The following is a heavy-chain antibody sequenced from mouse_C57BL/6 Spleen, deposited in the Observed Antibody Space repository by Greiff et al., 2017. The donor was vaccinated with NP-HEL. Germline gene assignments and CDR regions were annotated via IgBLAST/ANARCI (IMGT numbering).Heavy chain of an antibody. CDR2: IYPGGGYT. CDR3: ARGGGSSYGYYAMDY. D-gene: IGHD1-1*01. J-gene: IGHJ4*01. Sequence: VKLMESGAELVRPGTSVKMSCKASGYTFTNYWIGWAKQRPGHGLEWIGDIYPGGGYTNYNEKFKGKATLTADKSSSTAYMQFSSLTSEDSAIYYCARGGGSSYGYYAMDYWGQGTSVTVSS. CDR1: GYTFTNYW. V-gene: IGHV1-63*01.